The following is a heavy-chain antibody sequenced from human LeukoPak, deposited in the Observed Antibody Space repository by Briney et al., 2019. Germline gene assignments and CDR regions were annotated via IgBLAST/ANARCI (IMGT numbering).Heavy chain of an antibody. V-gene: IGHV1-2*06. CDR1: GYSFTVYY. Sequence: GASVKVSCKTSGYSFTVYYIHWVRQAPGQGLEWMGRINPNSGGPNYGQKFQGRVTMTRDTSISTAYMELSRLRSDDTAVYYCARTGYCSSTSRGCMAFDIWGQGTMVTVSS. CDR2: INPNSGGP. D-gene: IGHD2-2*01. CDR3: ARTGYCSSTSRGCMAFDI. J-gene: IGHJ3*02.